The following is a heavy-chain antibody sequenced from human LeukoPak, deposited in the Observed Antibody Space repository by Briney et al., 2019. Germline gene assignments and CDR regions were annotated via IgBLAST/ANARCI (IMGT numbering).Heavy chain of an antibody. CDR2: IIPIFGTA. Sequence: SVKVSCKASGGTFSSYAISWVRQAPGQGLEWMGGIIPIFGTANYAQKFQGRVTITADESTSTAYMGLSSLRSEDTAVYYCARDGSSIAARRPFDYWGQGTLVTVSS. J-gene: IGHJ4*02. V-gene: IGHV1-69*13. CDR1: GGTFSSYA. D-gene: IGHD6-6*01. CDR3: ARDGSSIAARRPFDY.